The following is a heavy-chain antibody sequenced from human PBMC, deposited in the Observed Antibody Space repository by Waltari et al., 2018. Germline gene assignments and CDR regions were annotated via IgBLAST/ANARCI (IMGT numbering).Heavy chain of an antibody. CDR3: ASDPLT. V-gene: IGHV4-38-2*01. Sequence: QVQLQESGPGLVKPSETLSLTCAVSGYSISSGYYWGWIRQPPGKGLEWIGSIYHSGSTYYNPYLKSRVTISVDTSKNQFALKLSYVTAADTAVYYCASDPLTWGQGTLVTVSS. CDR1: GYSISSGYY. J-gene: IGHJ5*02. CDR2: IYHSGST.